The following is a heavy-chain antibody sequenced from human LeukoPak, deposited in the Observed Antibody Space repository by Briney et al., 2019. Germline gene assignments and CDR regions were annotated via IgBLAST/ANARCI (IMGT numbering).Heavy chain of an antibody. V-gene: IGHV3-30*18. CDR1: GFTFSSYG. CDR2: ILYGGSNK. Sequence: PGGSLRLSCAASGFTFSSYGMHWVRQAPGKGLEWVAVILYGGSNKYYADSVKGRFTISRDNSKNTLYLQMNSLRAEDTAVYYCAKDKSSGSFYYYYGMDVWGQGTTVTVSS. J-gene: IGHJ6*02. D-gene: IGHD3-10*01. CDR3: AKDKSSGSFYYYYGMDV.